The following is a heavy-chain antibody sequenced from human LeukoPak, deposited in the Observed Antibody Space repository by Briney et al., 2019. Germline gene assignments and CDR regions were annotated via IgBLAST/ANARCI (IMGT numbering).Heavy chain of an antibody. D-gene: IGHD2-21*02. CDR3: ARGLACCGGDCYFYFDY. J-gene: IGHJ4*02. CDR1: GGSFSGYY. V-gene: IGHV4-34*01. Sequence: SETLSLTCAVYGGSFSGYYWSWIRQPPGKGLEWIGEINHSGSTNYNPSLKSRVTISVDTSKNQFSLKLSSVTAADTAVYYCARGLACCGGDCYFYFDYWGQGTLVTVSS. CDR2: INHSGST.